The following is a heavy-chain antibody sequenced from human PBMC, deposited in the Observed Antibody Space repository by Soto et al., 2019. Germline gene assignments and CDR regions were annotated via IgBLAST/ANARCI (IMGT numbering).Heavy chain of an antibody. V-gene: IGHV4-34*01. Sequence: QVQLQQWGAGLLKPSETLSLTCAVYGGSFSGYYWSWIRQPPGKGLEWIGEINHSGSTNYNPSLKSRVTLSVDTSKNQFSLKLSSVTAADTAVYYCARGSGYAGIDYWGKGTLVTVSS. CDR2: INHSGST. CDR1: GGSFSGYY. CDR3: ARGSGYAGIDY. J-gene: IGHJ4*02. D-gene: IGHD5-12*01.